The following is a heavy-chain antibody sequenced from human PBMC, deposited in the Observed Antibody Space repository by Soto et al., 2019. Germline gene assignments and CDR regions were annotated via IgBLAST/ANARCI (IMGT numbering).Heavy chain of an antibody. D-gene: IGHD5-12*01. CDR1: GGSISSHY. Sequence: SETLSLTCTVSGGSISSHYWSWIRQPPGKGLEWIGHIYHSGGTSYNPSLKSRVTISVATSKNQFSLRLKSVTAADTAVYYCARLEYNGYVEDYWGQGTLVTVSS. V-gene: IGHV4-59*11. CDR2: IYHSGGT. J-gene: IGHJ4*02. CDR3: ARLEYNGYVEDY.